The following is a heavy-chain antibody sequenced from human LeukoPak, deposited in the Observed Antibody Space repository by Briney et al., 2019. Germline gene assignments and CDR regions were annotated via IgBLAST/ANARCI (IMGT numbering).Heavy chain of an antibody. D-gene: IGHD1-26*01. CDR1: GFTFDDYA. V-gene: IGHV3-23*01. J-gene: IGHJ4*02. CDR2: ISGSGGST. CDR3: AKEEWELEINDY. Sequence: GGSLRLSCAASGFTFDDYAMHWVRQAPGKGLEWVSAISGSGGSTYYADSVKGRFTISRDNSKNTLYLQMNSLRAEDTAVYYCAKEEWELEINDYWGQGTLVTVSS.